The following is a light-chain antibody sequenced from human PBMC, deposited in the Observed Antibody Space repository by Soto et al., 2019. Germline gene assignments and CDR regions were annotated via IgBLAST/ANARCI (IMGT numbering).Light chain of an antibody. J-gene: IGKJ4*01. Sequence: DIQMTQSPSSLSASVGDRVTITCRASQDIGNYLNWYQQKPGTAPKLLIYDASNLEIGVPSRFSGSGSGTHFTFTINTLQPEDFATYYCQQYDNFPLTFGGGTKVDIK. V-gene: IGKV1-33*01. CDR3: QQYDNFPLT. CDR1: QDIGNY. CDR2: DAS.